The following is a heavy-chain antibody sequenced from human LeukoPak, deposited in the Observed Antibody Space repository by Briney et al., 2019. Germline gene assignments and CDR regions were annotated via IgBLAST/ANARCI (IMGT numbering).Heavy chain of an antibody. V-gene: IGHV3-30-3*01. J-gene: IGHJ4*02. CDR1: GFTFSSYA. Sequence: PGGSLRLSCAASGFTFSSYAMHWVRQAPGKGLEWVAVISYDGSNKYYADSVKGRFTISRDNAKNSLYLQMNSLRAEDTAVYYCASFLTGTTPHYFDYWGQGTLVTVSS. CDR2: ISYDGSNK. D-gene: IGHD1-20*01. CDR3: ASFLTGTTPHYFDY.